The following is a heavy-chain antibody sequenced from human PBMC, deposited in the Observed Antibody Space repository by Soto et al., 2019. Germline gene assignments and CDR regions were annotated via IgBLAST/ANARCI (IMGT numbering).Heavy chain of an antibody. CDR3: AKAPRFGGYDYDYYYGMDV. CDR2: ISGSGGST. Sequence: GGSLRLSCAASGFTFSSYAMSWVRQAPGKGLEWVSAISGSGGSTYYADSVKGRFTISRDNSKNTLYLQMNSLRAEDTAVYYCAKAPRFGGYDYDYYYGMDVWGQGTTVTVSS. V-gene: IGHV3-23*01. J-gene: IGHJ6*02. D-gene: IGHD5-12*01. CDR1: GFTFSSYA.